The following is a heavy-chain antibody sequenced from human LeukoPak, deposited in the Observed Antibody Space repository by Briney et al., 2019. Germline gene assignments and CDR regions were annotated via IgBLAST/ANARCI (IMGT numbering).Heavy chain of an antibody. Sequence: GGSLRLSCAASGFTFSSYAMHWVRQAPGKGLEWVAVISYDGSNKYYAGSVKGRFTISRDNSKNTLYLQMNSLRAEDTAVYYCARTGYGSGTNYWGQGTLVTVSS. CDR3: ARTGYGSGTNY. D-gene: IGHD3-10*01. CDR2: ISYDGSNK. V-gene: IGHV3-30-3*01. J-gene: IGHJ4*02. CDR1: GFTFSSYA.